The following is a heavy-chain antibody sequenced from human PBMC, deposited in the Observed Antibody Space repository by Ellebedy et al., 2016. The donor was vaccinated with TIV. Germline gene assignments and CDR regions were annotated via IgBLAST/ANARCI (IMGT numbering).Heavy chain of an antibody. CDR2: ISSSSSYI. V-gene: IGHV3-21*01. CDR1: GFTFSSYS. Sequence: GESLKISXAASGFTFSSYSMNWVRQAPGKGLEWVSSISSSSSYIYYADSVKGRFTISRDNAKNSLYLQMNSLRAEDTAVYYCARPGIAVAGTVGWFDPWGQGTLVTVSS. J-gene: IGHJ5*02. CDR3: ARPGIAVAGTVGWFDP. D-gene: IGHD6-19*01.